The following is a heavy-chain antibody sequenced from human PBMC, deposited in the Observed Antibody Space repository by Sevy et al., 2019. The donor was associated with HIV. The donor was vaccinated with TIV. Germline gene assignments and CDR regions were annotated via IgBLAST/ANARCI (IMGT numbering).Heavy chain of an antibody. Sequence: GGSLRLSCAASGFTFSNYAMSWVRQAPGKGLEWVSAIGNSGSDTFYADTLKGRFNSSRTNSKDTLNMQINRLRGEDTALYYCAKDITTIVGDAFDIWGQGTMVTVSS. CDR2: IGNSGSDT. D-gene: IGHD3-22*01. CDR1: GFTFSNYA. J-gene: IGHJ3*02. CDR3: AKDITTIVGDAFDI. V-gene: IGHV3-23*01.